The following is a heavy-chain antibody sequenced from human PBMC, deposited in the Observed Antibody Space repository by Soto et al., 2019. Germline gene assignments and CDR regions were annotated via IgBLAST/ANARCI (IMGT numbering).Heavy chain of an antibody. D-gene: IGHD3-10*01. J-gene: IGHJ4*02. CDR2: IYYSGST. CDR3: ARVVGVRGVDY. Sequence: QVQLQESGPGLVKPSETLSLTCTVSGGSVSSGSYYWSWIRPPPGKGLEWIGYIYYSGSTNYNPPLRSRVAISVDTSKSQFALKLSFVAAADTDVYYCARVVGVRGVDYWGQETLVTVSS. V-gene: IGHV4-61*01. CDR1: GGSVSSGSYY.